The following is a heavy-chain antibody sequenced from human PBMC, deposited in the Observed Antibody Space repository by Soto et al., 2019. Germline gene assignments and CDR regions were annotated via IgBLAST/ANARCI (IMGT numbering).Heavy chain of an antibody. Sequence: SETLSLTCTVSGGSISSGDYYWCWIRQPPGKGLEWIGYIYYSGSTYYNPSLKSRVTISVDTSKNQFSLKLSSVTAADTAVYYFDRYGPDRSRLSSCGQGSLVIGSS. CDR2: IYYSGST. V-gene: IGHV4-30-4*01. CDR3: DRYGPDRSRLSS. CDR1: GGSISSGDYY. J-gene: IGHJ1*01. D-gene: IGHD4-17*01.